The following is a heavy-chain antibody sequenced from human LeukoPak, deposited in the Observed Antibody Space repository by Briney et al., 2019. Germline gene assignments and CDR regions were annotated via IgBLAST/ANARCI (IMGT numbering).Heavy chain of an antibody. D-gene: IGHD6-19*01. CDR2: ANPSGGST. Sequence: ASVKVSCKGSRYTFTSYYMHWVRQAPGQGLEWMGIANPSGGSTSYAQKFQGRVTMTRDTSISTAYMELSRLRSDDTAVYYCAREMAVAGSGVIDSWGQGTLVTVSS. J-gene: IGHJ4*02. CDR3: AREMAVAGSGVIDS. CDR1: RYTFTSYY. V-gene: IGHV1-46*01.